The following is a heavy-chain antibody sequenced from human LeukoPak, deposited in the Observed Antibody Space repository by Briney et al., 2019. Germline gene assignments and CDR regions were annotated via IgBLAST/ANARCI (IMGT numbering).Heavy chain of an antibody. D-gene: IGHD2-2*01. CDR2: IDPSDSYT. J-gene: IGHJ6*02. CDR1: GYSFTSYW. CDR3: AAEGPVVVVPAAHGMDV. Sequence: GESLKISCKGSGYSFTSYWISWVRQMPGKGLEWMGRIDPSDSYTNYSPSFQGHVTISADKSISTAYLQRSSLKASDTAMYYCAAEGPVVVVPAAHGMDVWGQGTTVTVSS. V-gene: IGHV5-10-1*01.